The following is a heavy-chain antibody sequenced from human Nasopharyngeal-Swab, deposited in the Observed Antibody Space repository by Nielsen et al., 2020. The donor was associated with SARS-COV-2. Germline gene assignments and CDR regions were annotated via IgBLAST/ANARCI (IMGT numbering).Heavy chain of an antibody. CDR2: ISIYNGEP. Sequence: ASVKVSCKVSGYSVRCCGINWVRQAPGQGLEWMGSISIYNGEPNYAEKFQGRVSMTTDTSTTTAFMELTSLRSDDTAVYYCARDVEEWLVVPTLSFDHWGQGTLVTVSS. CDR3: ARDVEEWLVVPTLSFDH. J-gene: IGHJ4*02. D-gene: IGHD5-18*01. CDR1: GYSVRCCG. V-gene: IGHV1-18*01.